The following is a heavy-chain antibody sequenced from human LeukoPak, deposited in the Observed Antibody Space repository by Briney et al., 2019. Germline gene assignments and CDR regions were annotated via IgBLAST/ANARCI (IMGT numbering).Heavy chain of an antibody. Sequence: AASVTVSCKASGYTFTSYGISWVRQAPGQGLEWMGWISAYNGNTNYAQKLQGRVTMTTDTSTSTAYMELRSLRSDDTAVYYCARDDYSGSDDYWGQGTLVTVSS. CDR2: ISAYNGNT. CDR1: GYTFTSYG. V-gene: IGHV1-18*01. CDR3: ARDDYSGSDDY. J-gene: IGHJ4*02. D-gene: IGHD4/OR15-4a*01.